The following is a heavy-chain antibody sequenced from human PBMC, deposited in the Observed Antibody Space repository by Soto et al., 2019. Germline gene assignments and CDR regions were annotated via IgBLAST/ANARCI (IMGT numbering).Heavy chain of an antibody. J-gene: IGHJ3*02. V-gene: IGHV3-53*04. D-gene: IGHD3-9*01. CDR1: GFTVSSNY. CDR2: IYSGGST. Sequence: EVQLVESGGGLVQPGGSLRLSCAASGFTVSSNYMSWCRQAPGKGLEWVSVIYSGGSTYYADSVKGRFTISRHNSKNTLYLQMNSLRAEDTAVYYCARAFSWYDILTGYRDAFDIWGQGRMVTVSS. CDR3: ARAFSWYDILTGYRDAFDI.